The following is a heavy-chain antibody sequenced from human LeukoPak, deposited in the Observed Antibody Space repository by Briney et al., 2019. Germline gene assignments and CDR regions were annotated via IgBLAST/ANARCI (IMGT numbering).Heavy chain of an antibody. V-gene: IGHV4-39*01. Sequence: MASETLSLTCTVSGGSVSSGSHYWNWIRQPPGKGLEWIATIHYTGSTYYNPSLKSRVTISVDTSKNQFSLKLSSVTAADTAMYYCARYWGPYDNSGAYFDYWGQGTLVTVSS. CDR1: GGSVSSGSHY. CDR3: ARYWGPYDNSGAYFDY. D-gene: IGHD3-22*01. CDR2: IHYTGST. J-gene: IGHJ4*02.